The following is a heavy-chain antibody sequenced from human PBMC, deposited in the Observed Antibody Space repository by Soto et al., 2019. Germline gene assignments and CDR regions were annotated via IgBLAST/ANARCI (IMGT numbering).Heavy chain of an antibody. CDR1: GGSFSGYY. V-gene: IGHV4-34*01. CDR2: INHSGST. Sequence: QVQLQQWGTGLLKPSETLSLTCAVYGGSFSGYYWSWIRQPPGKGLEWIGEINHSGSTNYNPSLKRRVTISVDTSKNQFSLKLSSVTAADTAVYYCAREVGYCSRTSCYAVHYYGIDVWGQGTTVTVSS. J-gene: IGHJ6*02. CDR3: AREVGYCSRTSCYAVHYYGIDV. D-gene: IGHD2-2*03.